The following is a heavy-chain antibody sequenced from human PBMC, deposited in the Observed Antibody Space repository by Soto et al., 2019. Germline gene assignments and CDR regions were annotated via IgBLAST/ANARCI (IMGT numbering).Heavy chain of an antibody. CDR2: IYHSGST. V-gene: IGHV4-4*02. D-gene: IGHD3-10*01. Sequence: SETLSLTCAVSGGSISGINWWYWVRQPPGKGLEWIGEIYHSGSTHYNPSLKSRVTISVDKSKNQFSLNLSSVTAADTAVYYCARFGGGMDFWGQGTTVTVSS. CDR1: GGSISGINW. J-gene: IGHJ6*02. CDR3: ARFGGGMDF.